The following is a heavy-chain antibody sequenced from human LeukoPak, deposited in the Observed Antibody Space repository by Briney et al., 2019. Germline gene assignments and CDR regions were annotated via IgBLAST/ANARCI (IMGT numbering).Heavy chain of an antibody. D-gene: IGHD5-24*01. Sequence: SVKVSCKTSGFTFTNSAMQWVRQARGQRLEWIGWIVVASGNTKYAQKFQERVTITRDMSTSTAYMELSSLSPEDTAVYYCAAAPIEMQQRGFDYWGQGTLVTVSS. J-gene: IGHJ4*02. V-gene: IGHV1-58*02. CDR2: IVVASGNT. CDR3: AAAPIEMQQRGFDY. CDR1: GFTFTNSA.